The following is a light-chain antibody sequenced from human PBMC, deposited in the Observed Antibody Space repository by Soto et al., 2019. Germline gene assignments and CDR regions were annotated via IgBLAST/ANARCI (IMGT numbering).Light chain of an antibody. Sequence: DIQMTQSPSTLSASVGDRVTITCRASQSISSWLAWYQQKPGKAPKLLIYDASSLESGVPSRFSGSGSGTDFTLTISSLQPDDFATYYCRQYNSYLYTFGQGTKLEIK. CDR2: DAS. CDR1: QSISSW. CDR3: RQYNSYLYT. J-gene: IGKJ2*01. V-gene: IGKV1-5*01.